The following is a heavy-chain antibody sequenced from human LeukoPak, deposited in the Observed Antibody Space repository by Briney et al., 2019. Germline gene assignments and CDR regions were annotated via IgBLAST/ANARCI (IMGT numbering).Heavy chain of an antibody. V-gene: IGHV1-46*01. CDR1: GYTFTSYY. J-gene: IGHJ6*02. D-gene: IGHD3-9*01. Sequence: ASVKVSCKASGYTFTSYYMHWVRQAPGQGLEWMGIINPSGGSTSYAQKLQGRVTMTRDTSTSTVYMELSSLRSEDTAVYYCARERATEYYDILTYGMDVWGQGTTVTVSS. CDR3: ARERATEYYDILTYGMDV. CDR2: INPSGGST.